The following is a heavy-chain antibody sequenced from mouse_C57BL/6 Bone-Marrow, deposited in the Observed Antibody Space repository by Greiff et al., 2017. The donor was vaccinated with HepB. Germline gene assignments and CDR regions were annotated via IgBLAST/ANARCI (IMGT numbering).Heavy chain of an antibody. V-gene: IGHV1-7*01. CDR2: INPSSGYT. Sequence: QVQLQQSGAELAKPGASVKLSCKASGYTFTSYWMHWVKQRPGQGLEWIGYINPSSGYTKYNQKFKDKATLTADKSSSTAYMQLSSLTSEDSAVYYCASPLLLRFLFDYWGQGTTLTVSS. CDR1: GYTFTSYW. CDR3: ASPLLLRFLFDY. D-gene: IGHD1-1*01. J-gene: IGHJ2*01.